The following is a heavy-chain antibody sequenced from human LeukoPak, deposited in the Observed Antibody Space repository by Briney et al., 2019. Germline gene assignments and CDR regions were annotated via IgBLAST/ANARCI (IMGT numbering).Heavy chain of an antibody. V-gene: IGHV3-11*06. Sequence: GGSLRLSCAASGFTFSDYYMSWVRQAPGKGLEWVSSISSSSSYIYYADSVKGRFTISRDNAKNSLYLQMNSLRAEDTAVYYCASYGYYYDSSGYSYFDYWGQGTLVTVSS. D-gene: IGHD3-22*01. J-gene: IGHJ4*02. CDR2: ISSSSSYI. CDR3: ASYGYYYDSSGYSYFDY. CDR1: GFTFSDYY.